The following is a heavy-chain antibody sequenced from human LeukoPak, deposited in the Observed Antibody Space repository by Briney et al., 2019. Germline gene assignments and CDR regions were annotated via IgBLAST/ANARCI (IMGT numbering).Heavy chain of an antibody. CDR3: ATPRLSSGWYPKYFQH. J-gene: IGHJ1*01. CDR1: GFTFSSYA. V-gene: IGHV3-23*01. D-gene: IGHD6-19*01. Sequence: GGSLRLSCAASGFTFSSYAMSWVRQAPGKGLEWVSAISGSGGSTYYADSVKGRFTISRDNSKNTPYLQMNSLRAEDTAVYYCATPRLSSGWYPKYFQHWGQGTLVTVSS. CDR2: ISGSGGST.